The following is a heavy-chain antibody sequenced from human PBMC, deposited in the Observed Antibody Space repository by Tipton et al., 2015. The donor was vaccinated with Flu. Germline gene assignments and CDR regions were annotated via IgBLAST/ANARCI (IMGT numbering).Heavy chain of an antibody. CDR1: GGSFSGYY. Sequence: TLSLTRAVYGGSFSGYYWSWIRQPPGKGLEWIGEINHSGSTNYNPSLKSRVTISVDTSKNQFSLKLSSVTAADTAVYYCARSTVQRITIFGVVIGPPRYYYYMDVWGKGTTVTVSS. J-gene: IGHJ6*03. V-gene: IGHV4-34*01. CDR3: ARSTVQRITIFGVVIGPPRYYYYMDV. D-gene: IGHD3-3*01. CDR2: INHSGST.